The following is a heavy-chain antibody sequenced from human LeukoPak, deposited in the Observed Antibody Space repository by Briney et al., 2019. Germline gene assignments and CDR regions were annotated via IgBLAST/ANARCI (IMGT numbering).Heavy chain of an antibody. J-gene: IGHJ4*02. CDR1: GGSISSHY. Sequence: PSETLSLTCTVSGGSISSHYWSWIRQPPGKGLEWIGYIYYSGSTNYNPSLKSRVTISVDTSKNQFSLKLSSVTAADTAVYYCARSRWPRRFDYWGQGTLVTVSS. V-gene: IGHV4-59*11. CDR2: IYYSGST. CDR3: ARSRWPRRFDY. D-gene: IGHD2-15*01.